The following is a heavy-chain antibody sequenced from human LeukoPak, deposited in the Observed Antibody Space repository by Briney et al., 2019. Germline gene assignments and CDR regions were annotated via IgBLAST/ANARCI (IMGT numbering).Heavy chain of an antibody. CDR3: ARGVRNHYYDSSGYYYFDY. D-gene: IGHD3-22*01. CDR1: GGTFSSYA. CDR2: IIPIFGTA. J-gene: IGHJ4*02. Sequence: SVKVSCKASGGTFSSYAISWVRQTPGQGLEWMGGIIPIFGTANYAQKFQGRVTITADESTSTAYMELSSLRSEDTAVYYCARGVRNHYYDSSGYYYFDYWGQGTLVTVSS. V-gene: IGHV1-69*13.